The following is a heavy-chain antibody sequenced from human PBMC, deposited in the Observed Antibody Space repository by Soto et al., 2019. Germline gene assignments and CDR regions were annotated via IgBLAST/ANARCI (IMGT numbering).Heavy chain of an antibody. CDR1: GYTFTSYA. Sequence: XSMKFSCKASGYTFTSYAMHWVRQAPGQRLEWMGWINAGNGNTKYSQKFQGRVTITRDTSASTAYMELSSLRSEDTAVYYCARTVGVYYFDYWGQGTLVTVSS. J-gene: IGHJ4*02. CDR2: INAGNGNT. V-gene: IGHV1-3*01. D-gene: IGHD2-15*01. CDR3: ARTVGVYYFDY.